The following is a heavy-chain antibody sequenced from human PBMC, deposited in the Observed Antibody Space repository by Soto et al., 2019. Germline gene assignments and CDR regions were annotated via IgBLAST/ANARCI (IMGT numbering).Heavy chain of an antibody. CDR3: ARTRITGTTVPDAFDI. CDR1: GGSFSGYY. CDR2: INHSGST. D-gene: IGHD1-7*01. V-gene: IGHV4-34*01. J-gene: IGHJ3*02. Sequence: SETLSLTCAVYGGSFSGYYWSWIRQPPGKGLEWIGEINHSGSTNYNPSLKSRVTISVDTSKNQFSLKLSSVTAADTAVYYCARTRITGTTVPDAFDIWGQGTMVTVSS.